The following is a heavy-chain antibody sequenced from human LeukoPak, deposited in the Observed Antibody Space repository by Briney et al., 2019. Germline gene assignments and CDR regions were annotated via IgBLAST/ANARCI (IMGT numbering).Heavy chain of an antibody. V-gene: IGHV3-7*03. CDR2: IKQDGSQK. CDR1: GFTFSNYW. CDR3: AGPDL. J-gene: IGHJ4*02. D-gene: IGHD3-16*01. Sequence: GGSLRLSCAASGFTFSNYWMTWVRQAPGKGLEWVANIKQDGSQKYYVDSVKGRFTISRDNAKNSLYLQMNSLRAEDTAVYYCAGPDLGGQGTLVTVSS.